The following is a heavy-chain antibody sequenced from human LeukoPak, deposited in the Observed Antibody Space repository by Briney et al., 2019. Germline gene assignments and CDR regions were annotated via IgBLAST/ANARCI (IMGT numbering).Heavy chain of an antibody. CDR3: ARDEYSGYDFAY. J-gene: IGHJ4*02. CDR2: IYTSGST. D-gene: IGHD5-12*01. Sequence: KPAETLSLTCTVSGGSISSYYWSWIRQPAGKALEWIGRIYTSGSTNYNPSLKSRVTMSVDMSKNQFSLKLSSVTAADTAVYYCARDEYSGYDFAYWGQGTLVTVSS. CDR1: GGSISSYY. V-gene: IGHV4-4*07.